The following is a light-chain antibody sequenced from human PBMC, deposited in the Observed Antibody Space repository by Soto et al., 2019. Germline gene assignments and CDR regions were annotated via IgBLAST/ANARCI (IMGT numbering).Light chain of an antibody. CDR1: SSDVGSYNL. Sequence: QSALTQPASVSGSPGQSITISCTGTSSDVGSYNLVSWYQQHPGKAPKLMIYEVSKRPSGVSNRFSGSKSGNTASLTISGLQAEDEADYYCCSYAGSSTHVFGGGTKLTVL. V-gene: IGLV2-23*02. CDR2: EVS. J-gene: IGLJ2*01. CDR3: CSYAGSSTHV.